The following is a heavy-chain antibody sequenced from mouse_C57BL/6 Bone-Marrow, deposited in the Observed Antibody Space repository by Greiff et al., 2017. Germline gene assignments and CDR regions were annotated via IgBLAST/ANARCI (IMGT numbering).Heavy chain of an antibody. Sequence: VQLQQSGPGLVQPSQSLSITCTVSGFSLTSYGVHWVRQSPGKGLEWLGVIWSGGSTDYNAAFIPSLSISKDNSKSQVFFKMNRRQADNTAIYYCARTGTYYGCSLDYWGQGTTLTVSS. CDR1: GFSLTSYG. J-gene: IGHJ2*01. CDR2: IWSGGST. D-gene: IGHD1-1*01. CDR3: ARTGTYYGCSLDY. V-gene: IGHV2-2*01.